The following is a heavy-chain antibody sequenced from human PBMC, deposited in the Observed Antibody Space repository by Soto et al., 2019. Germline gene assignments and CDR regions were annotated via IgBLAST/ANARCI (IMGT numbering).Heavy chain of an antibody. Sequence: QVQLVESGGGLVKPGGSLRLSCAASGFTFSDYYISWIRQAPGKGLEWLAYISGSSAYKKFADFMQGRVTATRDNAQNSLYLQMNSLTVEDTAIYYCARDRGPGGIAVGGFDIWGQGTVVTVSS. CDR3: ARDRGPGGIAVGGFDI. J-gene: IGHJ3*02. V-gene: IGHV3-11*06. CDR2: ISGSSAYK. D-gene: IGHD6-19*01. CDR1: GFTFSDYY.